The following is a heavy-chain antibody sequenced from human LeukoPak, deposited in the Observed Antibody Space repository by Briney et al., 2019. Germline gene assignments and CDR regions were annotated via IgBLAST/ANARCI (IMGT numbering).Heavy chain of an antibody. V-gene: IGHV3-53*01. J-gene: IGHJ5*01. Sequence: GGSLRLSCAASGFTVSSNYMSWVRQAPGKGLEWVSVIYSGGSTYYADSVKGRFTISRDNSKNTLYLQMNSLRAEDTAVYYCARSPYSSGWYGFWGQGTLVTVSS. CDR3: ARSPYSSGWYGF. D-gene: IGHD6-19*01. CDR2: IYSGGST. CDR1: GFTVSSNY.